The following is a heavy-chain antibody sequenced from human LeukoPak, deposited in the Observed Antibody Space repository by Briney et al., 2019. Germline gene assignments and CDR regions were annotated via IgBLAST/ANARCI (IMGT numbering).Heavy chain of an antibody. J-gene: IGHJ1*01. CDR1: GGSFSSYG. CDR2: RIPILGTT. Sequence: ASVKVSCRASGGSFSSYGISWVRQAPGQGLEWMGGRIPILGTTNLAQKFQGRLTITADESTSTAYMELNGLGVDDTAVYYCAREGPVGTDGFWGQGTLVTVSS. D-gene: IGHD5-24*01. CDR3: AREGPVGTDGF. V-gene: IGHV1-69*13.